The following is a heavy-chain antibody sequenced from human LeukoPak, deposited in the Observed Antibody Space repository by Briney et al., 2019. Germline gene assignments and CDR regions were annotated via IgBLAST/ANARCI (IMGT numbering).Heavy chain of an antibody. D-gene: IGHD1-26*01. CDR2: LSSSSSTI. V-gene: IGHV3-48*01. CDR3: AKGYLVGAADGTPDY. Sequence: GGSLRLSCAASGFTFSSYSMNWVRQAPGKGLEWVSYLSSSSSTIYYADSVKGRFTISRDNSKNTLYLQMNSLRAEDTAVYYCAKGYLVGAADGTPDYWGQGTLVTVSS. CDR1: GFTFSSYS. J-gene: IGHJ4*02.